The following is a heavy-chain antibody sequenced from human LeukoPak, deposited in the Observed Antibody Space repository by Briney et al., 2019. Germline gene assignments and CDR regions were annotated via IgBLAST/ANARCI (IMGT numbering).Heavy chain of an antibody. J-gene: IGHJ4*02. CDR2: IIPIFGTV. V-gene: IGHV1-69*13. Sequence: SVKVSCKASGGTFSSYAISWVRQAPGQGLEWMGGIIPIFGTVNYAQKFQGRVTITADESTSTAYMELSSLRSEDTAVYYCATPQVRYFGVVMLNFDYWAREPWSPSPQ. D-gene: IGHD3-3*01. CDR3: ATPQVRYFGVVMLNFDY. CDR1: GGTFSSYA.